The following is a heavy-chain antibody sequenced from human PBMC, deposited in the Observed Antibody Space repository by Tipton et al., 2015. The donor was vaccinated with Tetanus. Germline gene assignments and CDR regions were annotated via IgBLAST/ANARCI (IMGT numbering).Heavy chain of an antibody. V-gene: IGHV4-31*03. CDR2: IYYSGST. CDR3: ARGHLYMRSWDYDKGEFDP. D-gene: IGHD3-22*01. J-gene: IGHJ5*02. Sequence: TLSLTCSVSGGSISSGGYYWTWIRQHPGKGLEWIGYIYYSGSTYYNPSLQSRVTISVDTSKNQFSLKLSSVTAADTAVYYCARGHLYMRSWDYDKGEFDPWGQGTLVTVSS. CDR1: GGSISSGGYY.